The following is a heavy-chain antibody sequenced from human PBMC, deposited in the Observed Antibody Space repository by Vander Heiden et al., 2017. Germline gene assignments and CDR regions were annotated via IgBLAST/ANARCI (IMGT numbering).Heavy chain of an antibody. V-gene: IGHV1-46*01. Sequence: QVHLVQSGAEVKKPGASVKVSCMTSGYTLTSYYMHLMLQAPGQGVEWMGIMNPGGGSTTYAQKFQGRVTMTRDTSTSTVYMELSGLRSEDTAVYYCARGNGVVSNGWFHFDYWGQGTLVTVSS. CDR3: ARGNGVVSNGWFHFDY. J-gene: IGHJ4*02. CDR2: MNPGGGST. CDR1: GYTLTSYY. D-gene: IGHD6-19*01.